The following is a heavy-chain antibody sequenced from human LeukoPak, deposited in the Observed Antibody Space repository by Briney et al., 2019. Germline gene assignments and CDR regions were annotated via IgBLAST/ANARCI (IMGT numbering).Heavy chain of an antibody. Sequence: GSLRLSCAASGFTFSSYSMNWVRQAPGKGLEWVSSISSSSSYIYYADSVKGRFTISRDNAKNSLYLQMNSLRAEDTAVYYCARPVVVTAIRPDAFDIWGQGTMVTVSS. CDR3: ARPVVVTAIRPDAFDI. CDR1: GFTFSSYS. J-gene: IGHJ3*02. V-gene: IGHV3-21*01. D-gene: IGHD2-21*02. CDR2: ISSSSSYI.